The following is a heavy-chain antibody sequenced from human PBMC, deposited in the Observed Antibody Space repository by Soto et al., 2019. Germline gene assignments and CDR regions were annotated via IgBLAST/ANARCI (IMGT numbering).Heavy chain of an antibody. CDR3: ARDVDRTSHLNWFDP. CDR2: IWYDGSNK. V-gene: IGHV3-33*01. J-gene: IGHJ5*02. Sequence: PGGSLRHSFAAAECAFSGYGMHWVRRAPGKGLEWVAVIWYDGSNKNYADSVKGRFTISRDISKNTVYLQMDSLKVEDTAVYYCARDVDRTSHLNWFDPWGQGVMVTVSS. CDR1: ECAFSGYG. D-gene: IGHD5-12*01.